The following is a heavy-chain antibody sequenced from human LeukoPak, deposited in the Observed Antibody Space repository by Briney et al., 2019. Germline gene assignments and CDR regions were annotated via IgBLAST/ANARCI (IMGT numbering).Heavy chain of an antibody. CDR2: INPNSGGT. CDR3: ASSRDGYNSAGSAVDY. D-gene: IGHD5-24*01. CDR1: GYTFTACY. Sequence: ASVKVSCKASGYTFTACYIHWVRQAPGQGLEWMGWINPNSGGTNYAQKFQGRVTMTRDTSISTAYMELSRLRSDDTAVYYCASSRDGYNSAGSAVDYWGQGTLVTVSS. J-gene: IGHJ4*02. V-gene: IGHV1-2*02.